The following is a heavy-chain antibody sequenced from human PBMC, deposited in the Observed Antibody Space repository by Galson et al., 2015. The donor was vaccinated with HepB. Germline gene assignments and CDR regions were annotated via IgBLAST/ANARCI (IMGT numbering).Heavy chain of an antibody. CDR3: GRVDTAMGIT. CDR1: GFTFSGSA. V-gene: IGHV3-73*01. Sequence: SLRLSCATSGFTFSGSAIHWVRQASGKGLEWVGRIRTKPNSYATTYGASVTGRFTISRDDSKNTAYLQMNSLKTEDTAVYYCGRVDTAMGITWGQGTLVIVSS. J-gene: IGHJ5*02. CDR2: IRTKPNSYAT. D-gene: IGHD5-18*01.